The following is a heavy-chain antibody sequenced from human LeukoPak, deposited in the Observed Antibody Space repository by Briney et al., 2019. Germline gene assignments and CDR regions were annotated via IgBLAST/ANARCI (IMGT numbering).Heavy chain of an antibody. CDR3: ARHLRSATGSYYWSDS. CDR2: IYHSGST. V-gene: IGHV4-39*01. D-gene: IGHD1-26*01. Sequence: PSETLSLTCTVSGDSTSSGSDYYWGWIRQPPEKGLEWIGGIYHSGSTNYNPSLKSRVTISVDTSKNQFSLKLSSVTAADAAVYYCARHLRSATGSYYWSDSWGQGALVTVSS. CDR1: GDSTSSGSDYY. J-gene: IGHJ5*01.